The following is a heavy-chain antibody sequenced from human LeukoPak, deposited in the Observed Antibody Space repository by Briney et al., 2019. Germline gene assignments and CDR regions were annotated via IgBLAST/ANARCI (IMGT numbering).Heavy chain of an antibody. CDR1: GYTFTSYG. CDR2: ISAYNGNT. D-gene: IGHD6-13*01. CDR3: ARIGSSGAAAPYNWFDR. Sequence: ASVKVSYKASGYTFTSYGISWVRQAPGQGREGMGWISAYNGNTNYAQKLQGRVTMTTDTSTSTAYMELRSLRSDDTAVYYCARIGSSGAAAPYNWFDRWGQRTLVTVSS. V-gene: IGHV1-18*01. J-gene: IGHJ5*02.